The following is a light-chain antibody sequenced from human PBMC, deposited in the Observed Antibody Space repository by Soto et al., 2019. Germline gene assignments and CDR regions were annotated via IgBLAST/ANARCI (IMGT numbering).Light chain of an antibody. CDR3: QQYNSWPLT. Sequence: EIVLTQSPATXXAXXXXRXXXSXRASQALNTRLAWYQHKPGQAPRLLIYGASTRATGIPARFSGSGSGTEFTLTISSLQSEDFAVYYCQQYNSWPLTFGGGTKVDIK. CDR2: GAS. J-gene: IGKJ4*01. CDR1: QALNTR. V-gene: IGKV3-15*01.